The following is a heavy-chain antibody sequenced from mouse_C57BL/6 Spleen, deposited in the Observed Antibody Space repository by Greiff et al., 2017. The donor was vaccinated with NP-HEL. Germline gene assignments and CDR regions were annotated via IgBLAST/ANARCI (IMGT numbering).Heavy chain of an antibody. J-gene: IGHJ2*01. CDR3: ARGYGSSPFDY. D-gene: IGHD1-1*01. CDR1: GFTFSSYG. CDR2: ISSGGSYT. V-gene: IGHV5-6*01. Sequence: EVQVVESGGDLVKPGGSLKLSCPASGFTFSSYGMSWVRQTPDKRLEWVATISSGGSYTYYPDSVKGRFTISRDNAKNTLYLQMSSLKSEDTAMYYCARGYGSSPFDYWGQGTTLTVSS.